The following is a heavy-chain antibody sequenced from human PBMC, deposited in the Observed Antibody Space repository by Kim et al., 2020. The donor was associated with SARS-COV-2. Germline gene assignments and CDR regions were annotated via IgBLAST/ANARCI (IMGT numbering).Heavy chain of an antibody. V-gene: IGHV1-8*01. CDR3: AREGYYNGSGSLSYYYYYGMDV. Sequence: ASVKVSCKASGYTFTSYDINWVRQATGQGLEWMGWMNPNSGNTGYAQKFQGRVTMTRNTSISTAYMELSSLRSEDTAVYYCAREGYYNGSGSLSYYYYYGMDVWGQGTTVTVSS. J-gene: IGHJ6*02. D-gene: IGHD3-10*01. CDR1: GYTFTSYD. CDR2: MNPNSGNT.